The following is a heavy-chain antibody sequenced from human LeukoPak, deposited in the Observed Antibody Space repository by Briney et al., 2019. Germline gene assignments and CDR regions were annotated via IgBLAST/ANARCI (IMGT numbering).Heavy chain of an antibody. V-gene: IGHV4-31*03. CDR2: IYYSGST. Sequence: PSETLSLTCTVSGGSISSGGYYWSWIRQHPGKGLEWIGYIYYSGSTYYNPSLKSRVTISVDTSKNQFSLKLSSVTAADTAVYYCARGGRLNWFDPGAREPWSPSPQ. CDR1: GGSISSGGYY. CDR3: ARGGRLNWFDP. J-gene: IGHJ5*02.